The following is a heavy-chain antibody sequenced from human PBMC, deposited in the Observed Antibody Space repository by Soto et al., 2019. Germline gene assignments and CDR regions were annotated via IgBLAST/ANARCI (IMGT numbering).Heavy chain of an antibody. V-gene: IGHV1-69*01. J-gene: IGHJ4*02. D-gene: IGHD3-10*01. CDR2: IIPNFGTA. Sequence: QVQLVQSAAEVKKPGSSVKVSCKASEGTFSTYAISWVRQAPGQGLEWMGGIIPNFGTANYTQKFQGRVTITADESTSTACLELSSLRSEDTAVYCWASPGSYYRAFDYWCQGTLVTVSS. CDR1: EGTFSTYA. CDR3: ASPGSYYRAFDY.